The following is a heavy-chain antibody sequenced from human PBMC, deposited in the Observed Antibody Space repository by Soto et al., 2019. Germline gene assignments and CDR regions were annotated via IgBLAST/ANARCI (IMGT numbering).Heavy chain of an antibody. V-gene: IGHV5-51*01. CDR3: ARLVNYYFGMDV. Sequence: PGESLKISCKASDTTHWIGWVRQKPGKGLEWMGIIYPGDSDTKYSPSFQGQVTISADKSISTAYLHWSSLKASDTATHYCARLVNYYFGMDVWGLGTTVTVSS. J-gene: IGHJ6*02. CDR1: DTTHW. CDR2: IYPGDSDT.